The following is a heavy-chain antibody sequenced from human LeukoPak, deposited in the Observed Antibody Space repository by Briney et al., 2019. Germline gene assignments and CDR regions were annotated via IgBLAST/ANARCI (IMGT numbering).Heavy chain of an antibody. CDR2: IYTSGST. CDR1: GGSISSGSYY. CDR3: ARGIGWLQLPPEYYFDY. J-gene: IGHJ4*02. Sequence: SQTLSLTCTVSGGSISSGSYYWSWIRQPAGKGLEWIGRIYTSGSTNYNPSLKSRVTISVDTSKNQFSLKLSSVTAADTAVYYCARGIGWLQLPPEYYFDYWGQGTLVTVSS. D-gene: IGHD5-24*01. V-gene: IGHV4-61*02.